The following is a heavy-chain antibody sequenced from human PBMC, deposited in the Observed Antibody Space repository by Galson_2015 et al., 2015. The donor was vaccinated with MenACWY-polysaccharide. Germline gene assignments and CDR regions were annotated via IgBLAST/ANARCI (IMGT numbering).Heavy chain of an antibody. CDR3: TRGDSNYRPDY. Sequence: QSGAEVKKPGESLKISCKGSGYSFTSYWIGWVRQTPGKGLEWMAIIYLDDSGTRYSPSFQGQVTISADKSISTAYLQWRSLKASDSAMYYSTRGDSNYRPDYWGRGTLVTVSS. D-gene: IGHD4-11*01. CDR2: IYLDDSGT. J-gene: IGHJ4*02. V-gene: IGHV5-51*03. CDR1: GYSFTSYW.